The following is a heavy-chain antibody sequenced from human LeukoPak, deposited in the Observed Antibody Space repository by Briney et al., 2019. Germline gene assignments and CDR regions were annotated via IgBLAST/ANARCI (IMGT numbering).Heavy chain of an antibody. Sequence: PGGSLRLFCADSGFTSRGFVITWVRQAPGEGLEWVSTIDGSDGRTFYADSVKGRFTISRDTSKNTLFLQMISLRAEDTGLYYCANDKWDWGQGTLVTVAS. V-gene: IGHV3-23*01. CDR2: IDGSDGRT. J-gene: IGHJ4*02. D-gene: IGHD1-26*01. CDR1: GFTSRGFV. CDR3: ANDKWD.